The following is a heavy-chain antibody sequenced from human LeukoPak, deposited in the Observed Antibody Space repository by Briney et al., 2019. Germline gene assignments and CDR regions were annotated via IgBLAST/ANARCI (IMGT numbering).Heavy chain of an antibody. CDR2: INSDGSST. V-gene: IGHV3-74*01. J-gene: IGHJ3*02. D-gene: IGHD6-19*01. CDR1: GFTFSSYW. CDR3: ARRPYSSNAFDI. Sequence: GGSLRLSCAASGFTFSSYWMHWVGQAPGKGLVWVSRINSDGSSTSYADSVKGRFTISRDNAKNTLYLQMNSLRAEDTAVYYCARRPYSSNAFDIWGQGTMVTVSS.